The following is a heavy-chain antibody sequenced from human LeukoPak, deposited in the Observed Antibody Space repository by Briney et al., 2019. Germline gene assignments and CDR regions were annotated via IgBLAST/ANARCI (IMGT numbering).Heavy chain of an antibody. Sequence: GGSLRLSCAASGFTFSSYAMSWVRQAPGKGLEWVSAISGSGGSTYYADSVKGRFTISRDNSKNTLYLQMNSLRAEDTAVYYCAKAGMVRGVAVYYYYMGVWGKGTTVTVSS. V-gene: IGHV3-23*01. CDR1: GFTFSSYA. CDR2: ISGSGGST. D-gene: IGHD3-10*01. J-gene: IGHJ6*03. CDR3: AKAGMVRGVAVYYYYMGV.